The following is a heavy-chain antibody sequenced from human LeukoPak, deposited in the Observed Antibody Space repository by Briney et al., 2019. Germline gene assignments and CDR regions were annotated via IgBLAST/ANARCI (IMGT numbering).Heavy chain of an antibody. Sequence: KSSETLSLTCTVSGGSISSSSYYWGWIRQPPGKGLEWIGSIYYSGSTYYNPSLKSRVTISVDTSKNQFSLKLSSVTTADTAVYYCASAWNDYKDYWGQGTLVTVSS. J-gene: IGHJ4*02. D-gene: IGHD4-11*01. CDR1: GGSISSSSYY. CDR3: ASAWNDYKDY. V-gene: IGHV4-39*01. CDR2: IYYSGST.